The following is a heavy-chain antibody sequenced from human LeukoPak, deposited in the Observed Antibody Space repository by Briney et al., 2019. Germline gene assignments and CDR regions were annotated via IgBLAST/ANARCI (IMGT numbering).Heavy chain of an antibody. CDR3: ARDYYDSSGYYRLNYYGMDV. Sequence: GGSLRLSCAASGFTFSSYAMIWVRQAPGKGLEWVSAIRGTGGTPYYADSVKGRFTISRDNSKNTLYLQMNSLRAEDTAVYYCARDYYDSSGYYRLNYYGMDVWGQGTTVTVPS. V-gene: IGHV3-23*01. CDR2: IRGTGGTP. CDR1: GFTFSSYA. D-gene: IGHD3-22*01. J-gene: IGHJ6*02.